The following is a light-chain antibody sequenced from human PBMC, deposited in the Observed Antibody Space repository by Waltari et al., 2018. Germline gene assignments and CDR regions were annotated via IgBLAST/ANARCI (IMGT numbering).Light chain of an antibody. CDR2: WAS. CDR3: QQYYSTPRT. V-gene: IGKV4-1*01. Sequence: DIVMTQSPDSLAVSLGERATINCKSSQSVLYSSNNKNFLSWYQQKQGQPPKLLISWASTRESGVPDRFSGSGSGTDFTLTISSLQAEDVAVYYCQQYYSTPRTFGQGTKVEIK. J-gene: IGKJ1*01. CDR1: QSVLYSSNNKNF.